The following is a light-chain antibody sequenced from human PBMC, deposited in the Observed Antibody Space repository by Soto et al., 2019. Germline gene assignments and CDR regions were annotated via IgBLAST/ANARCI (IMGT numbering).Light chain of an antibody. CDR2: YKSDSDK. J-gene: IGLJ3*02. CDR3: MIWHSSAWV. V-gene: IGLV5-45*03. Sequence: QSVLTQPSSLSASPGASASLTCTLRSGINVGTYRIYWYQQKPGSPPQYLLRYKSDSDKQQGSGVPSRFSGSKDASANAGILLISGLPSEDEADYYCMIWHSSAWVFGGGTKLTVL. CDR1: SGINVGTYR.